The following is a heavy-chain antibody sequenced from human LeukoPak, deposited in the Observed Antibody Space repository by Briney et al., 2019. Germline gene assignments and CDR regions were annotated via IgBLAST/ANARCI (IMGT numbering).Heavy chain of an antibody. J-gene: IGHJ4*02. Sequence: PGGSLRLSCAASGFTFSRYAMHWVRQAPGKGLEWVAVISYDGNQNYYADSVKGRFTISRDSSKSTLYLQMNSLRVEDTAVYYCARDESLDYWGQGTLVTVSS. CDR2: ISYDGNQN. CDR3: ARDESLDY. CDR1: GFTFSRYA. V-gene: IGHV3-30*01.